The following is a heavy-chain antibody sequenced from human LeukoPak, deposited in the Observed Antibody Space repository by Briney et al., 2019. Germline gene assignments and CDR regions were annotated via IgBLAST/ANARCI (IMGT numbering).Heavy chain of an antibody. V-gene: IGHV3-7*01. CDR3: ARDPGRYYDILTGYYSRTYYFDY. D-gene: IGHD3-9*01. CDR2: IKQDGSEK. CDR1: GFTFSSYG. J-gene: IGHJ4*02. Sequence: GGSLRLSCAASGFTFSSYGMSWVRQAPGKGLEWVANIKQDGSEKYYVDSVKGRFTISRDNAKNSLYLQMNSLRAEDTAVYYCARDPGRYYDILTGYYSRTYYFDYWGQGTLVTVSS.